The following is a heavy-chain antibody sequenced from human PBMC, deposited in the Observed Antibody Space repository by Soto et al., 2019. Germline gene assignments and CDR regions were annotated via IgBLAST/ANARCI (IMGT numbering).Heavy chain of an antibody. CDR3: ARYGSYYYDSSGYYYLRRAFDY. V-gene: IGHV4-34*01. CDR2: INHSGST. CDR1: GGSFSGYY. J-gene: IGHJ4*02. Sequence: SETLSLTCAVYGGSFSGYYWSWIRQPPGKGLEWIGEINHSGSTNYNPSLKSRVTISVDTSRNQFSLKLSSVTAADTAVYYCARYGSYYYDSSGYYYLRRAFDYWGQGTLVTVSS. D-gene: IGHD3-22*01.